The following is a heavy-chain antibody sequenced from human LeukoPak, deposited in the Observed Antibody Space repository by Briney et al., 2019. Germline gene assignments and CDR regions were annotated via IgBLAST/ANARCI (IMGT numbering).Heavy chain of an antibody. V-gene: IGHV3-7*01. CDR2: IKQGGSEK. CDR3: ARALISHYYYYMDV. Sequence: GGSLRLSCAASGFTFSSYWMSWVRQAPGKGLEWVANIKQGGSEKYYVDSVKGRFTISRDNAKNSLYLQMNSLRAEDTAVYYCARALISHYYYYMDVWGKGTTVTVSS. CDR1: GFTFSSYW. D-gene: IGHD2-8*01. J-gene: IGHJ6*03.